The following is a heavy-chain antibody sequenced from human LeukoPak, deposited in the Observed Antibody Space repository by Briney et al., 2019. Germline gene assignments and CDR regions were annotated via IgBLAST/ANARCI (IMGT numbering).Heavy chain of an antibody. D-gene: IGHD5-18*01. V-gene: IGHV4-34*01. CDR2: INHSGST. CDR3: AHDGSATGGSTAIGY. J-gene: IGHJ4*02. Sequence: PSETLSLTCAVYGGSFSAYYWSWIRQPPGKGLEWIGEINHSGSTNYNPSLKSRVTMSVDTSKNQFSLKLTSVTAADTAVYYCAHDGSATGGSTAIGYWGQGTLVTVSS. CDR1: GGSFSAYY.